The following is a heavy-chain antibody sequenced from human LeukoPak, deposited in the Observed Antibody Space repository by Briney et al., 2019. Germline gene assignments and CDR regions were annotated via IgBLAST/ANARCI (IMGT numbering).Heavy chain of an antibody. CDR1: GGSISGYY. D-gene: IGHD2-2*01. V-gene: IGHV4-38-2*02. Sequence: SETLSLTCTVSGGSISGYYWSWIRQPPGKGLEWIGSIYHSGSTYYNPSLKSRVTISVDTSKNQFSLKLSSVTAADTAVYYCAREIPAAANFDYWGRGTLVTVSS. CDR2: IYHSGST. J-gene: IGHJ4*02. CDR3: AREIPAAANFDY.